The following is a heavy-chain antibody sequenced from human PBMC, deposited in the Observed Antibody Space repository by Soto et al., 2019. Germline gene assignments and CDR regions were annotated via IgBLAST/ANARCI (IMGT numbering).Heavy chain of an antibody. Sequence: QVQLQESGPGLVKPSQTLSLTCSVSGDSVISGGYYWNWIRQRPGTGLAWIGSIYYSGNTYYNPPRRSRVAISLDASQNQFSLNLRSVTAADSAVYYCARGHLTGWSTFHYWGRGAVVTVSS. CDR3: ARGHLTGWSTFHY. CDR1: GDSVISGGYY. V-gene: IGHV4-31*02. J-gene: IGHJ4*02. D-gene: IGHD2-15*01. CDR2: IYYSGNT.